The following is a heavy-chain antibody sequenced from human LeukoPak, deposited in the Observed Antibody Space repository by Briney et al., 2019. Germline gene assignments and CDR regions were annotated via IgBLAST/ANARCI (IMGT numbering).Heavy chain of an antibody. CDR1: GYTFTSYD. CDR3: AADLWGRPMDV. J-gene: IGHJ6*03. CDR2: MNPNSGNT. V-gene: IGHV1-8*03. Sequence: ASVKVSCKASGYTFTSYDINWVRQATGQGLEWMGWMNPNSGNTGYAQKFQGRVTITRNTSISTAYMELSSLRSEDTAVYYCAADLWGRPMDVWGKGTTVTVSS. D-gene: IGHD2/OR15-2a*01.